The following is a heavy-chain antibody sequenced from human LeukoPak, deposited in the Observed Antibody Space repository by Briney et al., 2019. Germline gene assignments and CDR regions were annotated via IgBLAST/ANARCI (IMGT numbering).Heavy chain of an antibody. CDR2: ISYDGSNK. Sequence: GGSLRLSCAASGFTFSSYGTHWVRQAPGKGLEWVAVISYDGSNKYYADSVKGRFTISRDNSKNTLYLQMNSLRAEDTAVYYCAKDPSPRPIAAAGYAMDVWGQGTTVTVSS. J-gene: IGHJ6*02. CDR3: AKDPSPRPIAAAGYAMDV. CDR1: GFTFSSYG. V-gene: IGHV3-30*18. D-gene: IGHD6-13*01.